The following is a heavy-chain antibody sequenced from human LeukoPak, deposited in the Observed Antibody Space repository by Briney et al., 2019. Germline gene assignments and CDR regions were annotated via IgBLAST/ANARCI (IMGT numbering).Heavy chain of an antibody. V-gene: IGHV3-20*04. CDR3: ARDLYAGTVKWFDS. CDR1: GFTFNDYA. CDR2: INWSGGST. J-gene: IGHJ5*02. D-gene: IGHD6-13*01. Sequence: GGSLRLSCAASGFTFNDYAMTWVRQAPGKGLEWVAAINWSGGSTTYADSVKGRFTISSDNVNTSLFLQMNRLRAEDTAFYYGARDLYAGTVKWFDSRGQGSLVTV.